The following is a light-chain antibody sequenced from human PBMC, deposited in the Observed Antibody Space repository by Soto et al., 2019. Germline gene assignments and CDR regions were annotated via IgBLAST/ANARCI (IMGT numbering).Light chain of an antibody. Sequence: EIVMMQSPATLSVSPGERAILSCRASQSISSNLAWYQQKPGQAPRLLIYGASTRATGIPARFSGSGSGTEFTLTISSLQSEDFVVYYCQQYSNWPPYTFGQGTKLEIK. V-gene: IGKV3-15*01. CDR1: QSISSN. J-gene: IGKJ2*01. CDR2: GAS. CDR3: QQYSNWPPYT.